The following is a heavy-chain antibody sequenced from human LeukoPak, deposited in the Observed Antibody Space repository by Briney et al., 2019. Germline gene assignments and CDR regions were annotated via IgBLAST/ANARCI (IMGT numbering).Heavy chain of an antibody. J-gene: IGHJ3*02. D-gene: IGHD3-22*01. CDR2: ISYDGSNK. Sequence: GGSLRLSCAASGFTFGSYAMHWVRQAPGKGLEWVAVISYDGSNKYYADSVKGRFTISRDNSKNTLYLQMNSLRAEDTAVYYCARDAGLAYDSSGGAFDIWGQGTMVTVSS. CDR3: ARDAGLAYDSSGGAFDI. V-gene: IGHV3-30*04. CDR1: GFTFGSYA.